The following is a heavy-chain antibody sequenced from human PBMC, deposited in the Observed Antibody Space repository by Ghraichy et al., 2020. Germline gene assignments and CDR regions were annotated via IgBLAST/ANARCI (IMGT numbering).Heavy chain of an antibody. J-gene: IGHJ4*02. Sequence: GGSLRLSCAASGFTVSSNYMSWVRQAPGKGLEWVSVIYSGGSTYYADSVKGRFTISRDNSKNTLYLQMNSLRAEDTAVYYCARDMEDKEEGYYYDSSGSKSTRGRFDYWGQGTLVTVSS. CDR3: ARDMEDKEEGYYYDSSGSKSTRGRFDY. D-gene: IGHD3-22*01. CDR2: IYSGGST. CDR1: GFTVSSNY. V-gene: IGHV3-66*01.